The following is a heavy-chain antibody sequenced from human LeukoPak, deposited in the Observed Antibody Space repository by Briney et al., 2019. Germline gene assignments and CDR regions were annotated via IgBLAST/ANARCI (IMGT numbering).Heavy chain of an antibody. J-gene: IGHJ4*02. D-gene: IGHD5-12*01. Sequence: SETLSLTCTVSGGSISSYYWSWIRQPPGKGLEWIGYIYYSGSTNYNPSLKSRVTISVDTSKNQFSLKLTSVTAADTAVYYCARGPSGYHNTGGQGTLVTVSS. V-gene: IGHV4-59*08. CDR1: GGSISSYY. CDR2: IYYSGST. CDR3: ARGPSGYHNT.